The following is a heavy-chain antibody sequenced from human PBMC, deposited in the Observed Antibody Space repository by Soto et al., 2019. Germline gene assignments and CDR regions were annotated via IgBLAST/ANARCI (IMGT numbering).Heavy chain of an antibody. CDR2: NSPSGSNT. J-gene: IGHJ4*02. CDR1: GYTFTRYY. CDR3: MVLGGFDY. D-gene: IGHD3-10*01. Sequence: ASVNVSCKASGYTFTRYYMLWVRQAPGQGLEWMGNNSPSGSNTSYAKSFQGRVTKTRNKSTSTVHMELSSLRSEDSAVYYYMVLGGFDYWGQGTLVTVSS. V-gene: IGHV1-46*01.